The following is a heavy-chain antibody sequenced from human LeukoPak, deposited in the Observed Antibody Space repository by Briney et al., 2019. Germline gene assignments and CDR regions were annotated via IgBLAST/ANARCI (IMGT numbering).Heavy chain of an antibody. Sequence: GGSLRLSCAASGFTFNNAWMNWVRQAPGKGLEWVGLIKSKTNGGTTDHTAPVKGRFTISRDDSNNTLYLQMSSLKTEDTAVYYCTTDLRFFDYWGQGTLVTVSS. J-gene: IGHJ4*03. V-gene: IGHV3-15*01. CDR1: GFTFNNAW. CDR2: IKSKTNGGTT. CDR3: TTDLRFFDY.